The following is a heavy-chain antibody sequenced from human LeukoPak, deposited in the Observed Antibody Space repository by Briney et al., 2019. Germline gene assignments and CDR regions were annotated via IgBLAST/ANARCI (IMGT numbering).Heavy chain of an antibody. CDR3: ARETDNYYDSSGLYYYYGMDV. Sequence: GGSLRLSCAASGFTFSSYSMNWVRQAPGKGLEWVSSISSSSSYIYYADSVKGRFTISRDNAKNSLYLQMNSLRAEDTAVYYCARETDNYYDSSGLYYYYGMDVRGQGTTVTVSS. CDR1: GFTFSSYS. D-gene: IGHD3-22*01. CDR2: ISSSSSYI. J-gene: IGHJ6*02. V-gene: IGHV3-21*01.